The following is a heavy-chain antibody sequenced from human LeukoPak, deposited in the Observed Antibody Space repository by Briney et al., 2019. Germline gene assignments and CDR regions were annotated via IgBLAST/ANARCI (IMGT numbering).Heavy chain of an antibody. J-gene: IGHJ4*02. D-gene: IGHD5-18*01. CDR1: GGSFSGYY. CDR2: INHSGST. CDR3: ATLPIRGYSYGYDEEQVDY. V-gene: IGHV4-34*01. Sequence: SETLSLTCAVYGGSFSGYYWSWIRQPPGKGLEWIGEINHSGSTNYNPSLKSRVTISVDTSKNQFSLKLSSVTAADTAVYYCATLPIRGYSYGYDEEQVDYWGQGTLVTVSS.